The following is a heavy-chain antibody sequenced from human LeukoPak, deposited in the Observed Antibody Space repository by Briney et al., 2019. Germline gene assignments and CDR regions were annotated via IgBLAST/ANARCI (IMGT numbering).Heavy chain of an antibody. CDR2: ITSTGGTI. CDR1: GFTFRNYL. CDR3: ARGYSRAAFDI. V-gene: IGHV3-48*01. D-gene: IGHD2-15*01. Sequence: GGSVRLSCVASGFTFRNYLMNWVRQAPGKGLEWVSFITSTGGTIYYADSVKGRFTVSRDNDKNSLLLQMNSLRAEDTALYYCARGYSRAAFDIWGQGTMVTVSS. J-gene: IGHJ3*02.